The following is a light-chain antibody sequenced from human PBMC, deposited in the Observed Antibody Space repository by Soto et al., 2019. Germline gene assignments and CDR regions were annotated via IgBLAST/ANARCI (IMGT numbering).Light chain of an antibody. V-gene: IGKV3-20*01. CDR3: QQYGSSPPT. Sequence: NELKNSVCGLCLSPGERGTLSCRASQSVSSSYLAWYQQKPGQAPRLLIYGASSRATGIPDRFSGSGSGTDFTLTISRLEPEDFAVYYCQQYGSSPPTFAHGTKVDI. J-gene: IGKJ1*01. CDR2: GAS. CDR1: QSVSSSY.